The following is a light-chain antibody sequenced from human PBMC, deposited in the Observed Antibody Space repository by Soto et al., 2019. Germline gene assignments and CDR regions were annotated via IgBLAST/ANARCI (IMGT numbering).Light chain of an antibody. CDR3: CSYAGSNNFVV. CDR1: SSDVGGYNS. V-gene: IGLV2-8*01. CDR2: EVS. Sequence: QSVLTQPPSASGSPGQSVTISCTGTSSDVGGYNSVSWYQQHPGKAPKLMIYEVSKRPSGVPDRFSGSKSGNTASLTVSGLQAEDEADYYCCSYAGSNNFVVFGGGTKVTVL. J-gene: IGLJ2*01.